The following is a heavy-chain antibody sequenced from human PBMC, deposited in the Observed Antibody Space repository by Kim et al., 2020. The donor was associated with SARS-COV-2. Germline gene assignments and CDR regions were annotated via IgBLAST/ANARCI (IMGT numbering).Heavy chain of an antibody. CDR3: ARVGRGLVVRGVNGWFDP. D-gene: IGHD3-10*01. CDR2: IYTSGST. J-gene: IGHJ5*02. V-gene: IGHV4-61*02. CDR1: GGSISSGSYY. Sequence: SETLSLTCTVSGGSISSGSYYWSWIRQPAGKGLEWIGRIYTSGSTNYNPSLKSRVTISVDTSKNQFSLKLSSVTAADTAVYYCARVGRGLVVRGVNGWFDPWGQGTLVTVSS.